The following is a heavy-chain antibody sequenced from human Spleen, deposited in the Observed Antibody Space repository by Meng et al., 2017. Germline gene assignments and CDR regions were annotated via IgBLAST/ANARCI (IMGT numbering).Heavy chain of an antibody. D-gene: IGHD2-21*01. V-gene: IGHV4-28*05. Sequence: QVQLQESGPGPVKPSDALSLTCAVSGDSISSSNWWGWIRQPPGKGLEWIGYIYYSGSIHYNPSLKSRVTMSVDTSKNQFSLNVNSVTAADTAVYYCVRNEGYSFGAWGQGTLVTVSS. CDR3: VRNEGYSFGA. CDR2: IYYSGSI. CDR1: GDSISSSNW. J-gene: IGHJ5*02.